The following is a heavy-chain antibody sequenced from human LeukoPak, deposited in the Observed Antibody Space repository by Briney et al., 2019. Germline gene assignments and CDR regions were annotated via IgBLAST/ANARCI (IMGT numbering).Heavy chain of an antibody. CDR3: SRSGSYSNAVAYDI. Sequence: SVKVSCKASGGTFSSYAISWVRQAPGQGLEWMGRIIPIFGTANYAQEFQGRVTITTDESTSTAYMELSSLRSEDTAVYYCSRSGSYSNAVAYDIWGQGTMVTVSS. CDR1: GGTFSSYA. J-gene: IGHJ3*02. D-gene: IGHD1-26*01. CDR2: IIPIFGTA. V-gene: IGHV1-69*05.